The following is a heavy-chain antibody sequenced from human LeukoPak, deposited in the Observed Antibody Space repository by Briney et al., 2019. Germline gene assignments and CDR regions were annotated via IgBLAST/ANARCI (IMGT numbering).Heavy chain of an antibody. D-gene: IGHD2-2*01. V-gene: IGHV4-30-2*01. Sequence: PSQTLSLTCTVSGGSISSGGYYWSWIRQPPGKGLEWIGYIYHSGSTYYNPSLKSRVTISVDRSKSQFSLKLSSVTAADTAVYYCARAGYCSSTSCYPRGWFDPWGQGMLVTVSS. J-gene: IGHJ5*02. CDR1: GGSISSGGYY. CDR2: IYHSGST. CDR3: ARAGYCSSTSCYPRGWFDP.